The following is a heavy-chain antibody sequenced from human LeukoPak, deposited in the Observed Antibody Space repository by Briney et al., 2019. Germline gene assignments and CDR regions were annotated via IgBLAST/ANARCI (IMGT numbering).Heavy chain of an antibody. Sequence: GGSLRLSCAASGFTFSSYAMHRVRQAPGKGLEWVAVISYDGSNKYYADSVKGRFTISRDNSKNTLYLQMNSLRAEDTAVYYCARRVYDFWSGYYVSGYYYYYYMDVWGKGTTVTVSS. J-gene: IGHJ6*03. V-gene: IGHV3-30*01. CDR1: GFTFSSYA. CDR2: ISYDGSNK. CDR3: ARRVYDFWSGYYVSGYYYYYYMDV. D-gene: IGHD3-3*01.